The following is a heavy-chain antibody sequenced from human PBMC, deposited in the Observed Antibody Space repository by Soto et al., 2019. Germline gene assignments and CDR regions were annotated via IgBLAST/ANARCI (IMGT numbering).Heavy chain of an antibody. Sequence: GESLKISCKGSGSSFTNYWIGWVRQLPGKGLEWMGCIYPGDSDTRYSPSFQGQVTISADKSITTAYLQWSSLKASDTAMYYCASQGNSSHYYYYFGMDVWGQGTTVTVSS. J-gene: IGHJ6*02. CDR2: IYPGDSDT. CDR3: ASQGNSSHYYYYFGMDV. V-gene: IGHV5-51*01. CDR1: GSSFTNYW. D-gene: IGHD4-4*01.